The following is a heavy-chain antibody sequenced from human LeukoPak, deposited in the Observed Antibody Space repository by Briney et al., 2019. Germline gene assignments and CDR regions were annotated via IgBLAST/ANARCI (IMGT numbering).Heavy chain of an antibody. CDR1: GGSFGGYY. CDR3: ARRIVVVPAAMADYYYGMDV. CDR2: INHSGST. V-gene: IGHV4-34*01. Sequence: SETLSLTCAVYGGSFGGYYWSWIRQPPGKGLEWIGEINHSGSTNYNPSLKSRVTISVDTSKNQFSLKLSSVTAADTAVYYCARRIVVVPAAMADYYYGMDVWGQGTTVTVSS. J-gene: IGHJ6*02. D-gene: IGHD2-2*01.